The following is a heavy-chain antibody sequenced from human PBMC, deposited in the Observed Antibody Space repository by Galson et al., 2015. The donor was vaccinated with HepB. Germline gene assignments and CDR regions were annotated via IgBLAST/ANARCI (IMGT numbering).Heavy chain of an antibody. V-gene: IGHV3-73*01. CDR2: IRSKAYNYAT. CDR3: ASSLVVPAGIEYFYYGMDV. Sequence: SLRLSCAASGFTFSGSAIHWVRQASGKGPEWVGRIRSKAYNYATSCVASLKGRFITSRDDSKNTAYLHMVSLKIEDTAVYYRASSLVVPAGIEYFYYGMDVWGKGTTVTVSS. D-gene: IGHD2-2*01. CDR1: GFTFSGSA. J-gene: IGHJ6*04.